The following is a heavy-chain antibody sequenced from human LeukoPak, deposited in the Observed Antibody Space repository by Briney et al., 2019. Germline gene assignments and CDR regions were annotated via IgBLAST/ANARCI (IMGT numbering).Heavy chain of an antibody. CDR3: AKLAYWGGDCQVSRSSSDY. J-gene: IGHJ4*02. Sequence: GGSLRLSCAASGFTFSSYGMHWVRQAPGKGLEWVAVISYDGSNKYYADSVKGRFTISRDNSKNTLYLQMNSLRAEDTAVYYCAKLAYWGGDCQVSRSSSDYWGQGTLVTVSS. D-gene: IGHD2-21*02. CDR2: ISYDGSNK. CDR1: GFTFSSYG. V-gene: IGHV3-30*18.